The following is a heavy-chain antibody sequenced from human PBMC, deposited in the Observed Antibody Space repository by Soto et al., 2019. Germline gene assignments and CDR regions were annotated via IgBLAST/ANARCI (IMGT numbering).Heavy chain of an antibody. CDR3: ARWIAVAGTGGDAFDI. V-gene: IGHV1-69*13. CDR1: GGTFSSYS. CDR2: IIPIFGTA. D-gene: IGHD6-19*01. J-gene: IGHJ3*02. Sequence: SVKVSCKASGGTFSSYSISWVRQGPGQGLEWMGGIIPIFGTANYAQKFQGRVTITADESTSTAYMELSSLRSEDTAVYYCARWIAVAGTGGDAFDIWGQGTMVTVSS.